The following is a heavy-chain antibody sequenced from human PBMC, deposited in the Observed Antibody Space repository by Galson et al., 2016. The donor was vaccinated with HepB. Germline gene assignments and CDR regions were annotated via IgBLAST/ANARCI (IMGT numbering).Heavy chain of an antibody. Sequence: SLRLSCAASGFTFSSNAMSWVRQAPGKGLEWVSAISGSGGFTAYADSVKGRFTISRDNSKNTLYLQMNGLRDEDTAVYYCAKDPLNYNYYMDFWGKGTPVTVSS. CDR1: GFTFSSNA. CDR2: ISGSGGFT. CDR3: AKDPLNYNYYMDF. V-gene: IGHV3-23*01. J-gene: IGHJ6*03.